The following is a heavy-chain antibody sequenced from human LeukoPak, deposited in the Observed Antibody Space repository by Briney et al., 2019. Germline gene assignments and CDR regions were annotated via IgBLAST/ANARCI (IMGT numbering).Heavy chain of an antibody. CDR1: SYTFTSYG. D-gene: IGHD3-16*02. CDR2: ISAYNGNT. J-gene: IGHJ4*02. Sequence: GASVKVSCKASSYTFTSYGISWVRQAPGQGLEWMGWISAYNGNTNYAQKLQGRVTMTTDTSTSTAYMELRSLRSDDTAVYYCARGYYDYVWGSYRYRFDYWGQGTLVTVSS. V-gene: IGHV1-18*01. CDR3: ARGYYDYVWGSYRYRFDY.